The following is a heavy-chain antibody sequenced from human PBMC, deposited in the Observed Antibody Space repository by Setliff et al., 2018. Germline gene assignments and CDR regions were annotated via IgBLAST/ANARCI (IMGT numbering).Heavy chain of an antibody. J-gene: IGHJ6*03. CDR2: VHASGSP. CDR3: ARDNRARHYLDV. Sequence: KTSETLSLTCTVSGGSIRSGSFYWSWIRQSAEKGLEWIGRVHASGSPNYNPSFKGRVTISLDTSTNQFSLNLNSVTAADTAVYYCARDNRARHYLDVWGKGTTVTVSS. V-gene: IGHV4-61*02. D-gene: IGHD3-10*01. CDR1: GGSIRSGSFY.